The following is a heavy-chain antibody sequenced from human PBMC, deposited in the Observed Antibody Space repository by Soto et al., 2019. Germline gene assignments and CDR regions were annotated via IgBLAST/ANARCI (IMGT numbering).Heavy chain of an antibody. J-gene: IGHJ4*02. CDR3: ARANYYGATGDFDY. D-gene: IGHD3-10*01. CDR1: GFTFSSSS. Sequence: EVQLVESGGGLVQPGGSLRLSCAASGFTFSSSSMHWVRQAPGKGLEWVSCISSSSSTIYYADSVKGRFTISRDNAKNSLYLQMNSLRAVDTAVYYCARANYYGATGDFDYWGQGTLVTVSS. CDR2: ISSSSSTI. V-gene: IGHV3-48*01.